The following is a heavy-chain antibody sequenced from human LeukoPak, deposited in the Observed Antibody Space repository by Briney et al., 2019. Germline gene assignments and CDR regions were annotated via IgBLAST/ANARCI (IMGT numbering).Heavy chain of an antibody. V-gene: IGHV4-4*07. CDR3: ARGYCSSTSCRRYNWFDP. J-gene: IGHJ5*02. CDR1: GGSISSYY. Sequence: SETLSLTCTVSGGSISSYYWSWIRQPAGKGLEWIGRIYTSGSTNYNPSLKSRVTISVDTSKNQFSLKLSSVTAADTAVYYCARGYCSSTSCRRYNWFDPWGQGTLVTVSS. D-gene: IGHD2-2*01. CDR2: IYTSGST.